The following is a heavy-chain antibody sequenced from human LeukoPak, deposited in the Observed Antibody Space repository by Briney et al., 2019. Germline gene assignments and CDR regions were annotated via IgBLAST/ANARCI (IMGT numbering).Heavy chain of an antibody. CDR2: INPKSGGT. CDR1: GYTFTDYY. Sequence: VASVKVSCKASGYTFTDYYIHWVRQAPGQGLEWMGRINPKSGGTNYARKFQGRVTMTRDTSIATAYMELNNLRSDDTAAFYCARSWTKTNYHYMDVWAKGTTVTVS. V-gene: IGHV1-2*06. D-gene: IGHD1-14*01. CDR3: ARSWTKTNYHYMDV. J-gene: IGHJ6*03.